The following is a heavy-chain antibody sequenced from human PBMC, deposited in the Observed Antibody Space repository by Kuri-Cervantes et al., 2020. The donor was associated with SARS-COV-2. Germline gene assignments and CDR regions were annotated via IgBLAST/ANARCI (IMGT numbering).Heavy chain of an antibody. D-gene: IGHD3-10*01. CDR3: AHTLDRGVYRANSWYDP. J-gene: IGHJ5*02. CDR2: ISGSGGST. Sequence: GESLKISCAASGFTFSSYAMSWVRQAPGKGLEWVSAISGSGGSTYYADSVKGRFTISRDNSKNTLYLQMNSLRAEDTAVYYCAHTLDRGVYRANSWYDPWGQGTVVTVSS. CDR1: GFTFSSYA. V-gene: IGHV3-23*01.